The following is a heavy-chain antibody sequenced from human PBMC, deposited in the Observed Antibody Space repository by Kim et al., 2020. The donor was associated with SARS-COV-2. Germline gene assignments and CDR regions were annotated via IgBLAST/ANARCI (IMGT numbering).Heavy chain of an antibody. D-gene: IGHD4-17*01. CDR3: ARDFPTTVVTPRAFDI. V-gene: IGHV1-69*04. J-gene: IGHJ3*02. Sequence: KFQGRVTINADKSTSTDYMELSSLRSEDTAVYYCARDFPTTVVTPRAFDIWGQGTMVTVSS.